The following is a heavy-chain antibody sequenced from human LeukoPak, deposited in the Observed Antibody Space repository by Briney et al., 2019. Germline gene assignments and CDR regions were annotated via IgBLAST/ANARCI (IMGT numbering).Heavy chain of an antibody. CDR3: ARDQPAD. CDR2: IRYKGDTK. Sequence: GGSLRLSCVASGFTFSGYGMHWVRQAPGKGLEWVAFIRYKGDTKFYADSVQGRFTISRDNAKSTMFLQMDSLKAEDTALYYCARDQPADWGQGTLVTVSS. CDR1: GFTFSGYG. V-gene: IGHV3-30*02. J-gene: IGHJ4*02.